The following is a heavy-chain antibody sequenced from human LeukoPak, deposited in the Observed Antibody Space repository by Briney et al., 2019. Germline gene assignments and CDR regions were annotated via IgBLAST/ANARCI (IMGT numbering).Heavy chain of an antibody. D-gene: IGHD3-9*01. CDR3: ARNSDILTESYGAFDM. Sequence: GGSLRLSCALSGFTVTDYYMSWVRQAPGKGLEWVSVVYMAGSTYYAHSVRGRFTVSRDTSKNTVYLQMNSLRVEDTAVYCCARNSDILTESYGAFDMWGQGTMVTVSS. CDR2: VYMAGST. V-gene: IGHV3-53*01. J-gene: IGHJ3*02. CDR1: GFTVTDYY.